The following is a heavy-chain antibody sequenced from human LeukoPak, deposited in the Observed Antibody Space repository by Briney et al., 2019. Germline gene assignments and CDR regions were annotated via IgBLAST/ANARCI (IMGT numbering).Heavy chain of an antibody. CDR1: GFTFSSDA. CDR3: ASAREEYNWFDP. D-gene: IGHD3-10*01. V-gene: IGHV3-30-3*01. Sequence: AGGSLRLSCAASGFTFSSDAMHWVRQAPGKGLEWVAVISYDGSNKYYADSVKGRFTISRDNSRNTLYLQMNSLRAEDTAVYYCASAREEYNWFDPWGQGTLVTVSS. CDR2: ISYDGSNK. J-gene: IGHJ5*02.